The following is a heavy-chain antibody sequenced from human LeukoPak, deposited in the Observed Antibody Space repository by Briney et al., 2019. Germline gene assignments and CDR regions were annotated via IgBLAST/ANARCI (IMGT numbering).Heavy chain of an antibody. V-gene: IGHV5-51*01. CDR1: GYSFTIYW. Sequence: GASPKTCFKGSGYSFTIYWSCGGRPMPGKRVGVVGIFYPGDSAPRHSPSYQGQVTISADKPISTGYLQWSSLKASDTAMYYCAREYYYDSSGFAYWGQGTLVPVSS. CDR3: AREYYYDSSGFAY. D-gene: IGHD3-22*01. J-gene: IGHJ4*02. CDR2: FYPGDSAP.